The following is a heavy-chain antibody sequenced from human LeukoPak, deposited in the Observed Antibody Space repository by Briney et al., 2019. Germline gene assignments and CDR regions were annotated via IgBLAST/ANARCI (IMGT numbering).Heavy chain of an antibody. CDR2: ISSSSSTI. V-gene: IGHV3-48*04. D-gene: IGHD2-2*01. J-gene: IGHJ4*02. Sequence: GGSLRLSCAASGFTFSSYSMNWVRQAPGKGLEWVSYISSSSSTIYYADSVKGRFTISRDNAKNSLYLQMNSLRAEDTAVYYCAREGDIVVVPAAHFDYWGQGTLVTVSS. CDR3: AREGDIVVVPAAHFDY. CDR1: GFTFSSYS.